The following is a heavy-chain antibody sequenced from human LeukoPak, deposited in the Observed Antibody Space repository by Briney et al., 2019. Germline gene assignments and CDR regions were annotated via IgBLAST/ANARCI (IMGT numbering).Heavy chain of an antibody. CDR1: GYTFTGYY. CDR3: ARGAAVAGTNYYYYMDV. J-gene: IGHJ6*03. V-gene: IGHV1-46*01. CDR2: INPSGGST. D-gene: IGHD6-19*01. Sequence: ASVKVSCKASGYTFTGYYMHWVRQAPGQGLEWMGIINPSGGSTSYAQKFQGRVTMTRDTSTSTVYMELSSLRSEDTAVYYCARGAAVAGTNYYYYMDVWGKGTTVTISS.